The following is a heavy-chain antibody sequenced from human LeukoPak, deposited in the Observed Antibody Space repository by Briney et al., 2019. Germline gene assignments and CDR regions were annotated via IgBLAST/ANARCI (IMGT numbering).Heavy chain of an antibody. D-gene: IGHD5-12*01. CDR2: IYSGGST. CDR1: GFTVSTNY. J-gene: IGHJ6*02. V-gene: IGHV3-66*01. CDR3: AKYLWSGPEMATIDV. Sequence: PGGSLRLSCAASGFTVSTNYMSWVRQAPGKGLEWVSVIYSGGSTYYADSVKGRFTISRDNSKNTLYLQMNSLRAEDTAVYYCAKYLWSGPEMATIDVWGQGTTVTVSS.